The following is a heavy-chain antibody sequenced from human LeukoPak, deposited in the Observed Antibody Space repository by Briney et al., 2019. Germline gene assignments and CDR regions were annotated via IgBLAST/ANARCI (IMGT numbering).Heavy chain of an antibody. J-gene: IGHJ4*02. CDR2: ISGSGGST. V-gene: IGHV3-23*01. CDR1: GFTFSSYA. CDR3: AKDGGGGGRPPVDY. D-gene: IGHD3-16*01. Sequence: GGSLRLSCAASGFTFSSYAMSWVRQAPGKGLEWVSAISGSGGSTYYADSVKGRFTISRDNSKNTLYLQMNSLRAEDTAVYYWAKDGGGGGRPPVDYWGQGTLVTVSS.